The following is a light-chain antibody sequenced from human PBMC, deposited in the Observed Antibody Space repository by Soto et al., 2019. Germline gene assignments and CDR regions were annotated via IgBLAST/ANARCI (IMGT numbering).Light chain of an antibody. CDR1: QGISSA. CDR3: QQFNNYPPIT. V-gene: IGKV1D-13*01. J-gene: IGKJ5*01. CDR2: DAS. Sequence: AFQLTQSPSSLSASVGDRVTITCRASQGISSALAWYQQKPGKAPKSLIYDASSLESGVPSRFSGSGSGTDFTLTISSLQPEDFATYYCQQFNNYPPITFGQGTRLEIK.